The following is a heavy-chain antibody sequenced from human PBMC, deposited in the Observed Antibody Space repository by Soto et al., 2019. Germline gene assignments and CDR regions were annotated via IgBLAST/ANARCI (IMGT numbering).Heavy chain of an antibody. CDR3: ATGVGFGDPRYYYYYMDV. CDR2: FDPEDGET. CDR1: GFTFTSSA. J-gene: IGHJ6*03. D-gene: IGHD3-10*01. Sequence: ASVKVSCKGSGFTFTSSAVHWVRQAPGKGLEWMGGFDPEDGETIYAQKFQGRVTMTEDTSTDTAYMELSSLRSEDTAVYYCATGVGFGDPRYYYYYMDVWGKGTTVTVSS. V-gene: IGHV1-24*01.